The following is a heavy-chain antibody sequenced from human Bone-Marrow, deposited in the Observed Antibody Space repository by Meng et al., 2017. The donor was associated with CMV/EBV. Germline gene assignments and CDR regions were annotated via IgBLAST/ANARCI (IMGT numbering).Heavy chain of an antibody. Sequence: GESLKISCAASGFTFSSYGMHWVRQAPGKGLEWVAFIRYDGSNKYYADSVKGRFTISRDNSKNTLYLQMNSLRAEDTAVYYCARDLKHEIVVPAAIPRDVWGQGTTVTVSS. CDR1: GFTFSSYG. CDR3: ARDLKHEIVVPAAIPRDV. CDR2: IRYDGSNK. D-gene: IGHD2-2*01. V-gene: IGHV3-30*02. J-gene: IGHJ6*02.